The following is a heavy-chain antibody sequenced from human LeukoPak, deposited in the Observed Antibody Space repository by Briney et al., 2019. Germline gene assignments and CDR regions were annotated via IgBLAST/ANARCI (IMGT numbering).Heavy chain of an antibody. J-gene: IGHJ5*02. V-gene: IGHV4-59*01. CDR1: GGSISSYY. CDR2: IYNSGST. D-gene: IGHD6-19*01. Sequence: SETLSLTCAVSGGSISSYYWSWIRQPPGKGLEWIGYIYNSGSTNYNPSLKSRVTISVDTSKNQFSLRLSSVTAADTAVYHCARDSSGWYHWFDPWGQGTLVTVSS. CDR3: ARDSSGWYHWFDP.